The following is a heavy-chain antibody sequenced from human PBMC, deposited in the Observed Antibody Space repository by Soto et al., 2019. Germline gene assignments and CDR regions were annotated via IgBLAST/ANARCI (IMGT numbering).Heavy chain of an antibody. CDR1: GFTFSDYY. V-gene: IGHV3-11*01. CDR3: ARSLEYDILTGYYPIDYYYYMDV. J-gene: IGHJ6*03. CDR2: ISSSGSTI. D-gene: IGHD3-9*01. Sequence: QVQLVESGGDLVKPGGSLRLSCAASGFTFSDYYMSWIRQAPGKGLEWVSYISSSGSTIYYADSVKGRFTISRDNAKNSLYLQMNSLRAEDTAVYYCARSLEYDILTGYYPIDYYYYMDVWGKGTTVTVSS.